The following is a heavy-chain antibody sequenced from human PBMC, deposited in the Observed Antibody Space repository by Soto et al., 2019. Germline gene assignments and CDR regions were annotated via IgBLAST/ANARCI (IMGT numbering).Heavy chain of an antibody. CDR1: GFTFSSYA. J-gene: IGHJ4*02. CDR2: VSIGGST. D-gene: IGHD2-15*01. V-gene: IGHV3-23*01. Sequence: GVSLRLSCATSGFTFSSYAMGWVRQGPGKGLEWVAVVSIGGSTHYADSVRGRFTISRDNSKNTLSLQMSSLTAEDTAVYFCAKRRGAGGHFDYWGQGALVTVSS. CDR3: AKRRGAGGHFDY.